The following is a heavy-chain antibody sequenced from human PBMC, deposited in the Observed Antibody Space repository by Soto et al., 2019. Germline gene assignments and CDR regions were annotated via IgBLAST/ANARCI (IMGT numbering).Heavy chain of an antibody. CDR2: INHSGST. V-gene: IGHV4-34*01. Sequence: PSETLSLTCAVYGGSFSGYYWSWIRQPPGKGLERIGEINHSGSTNYNPSLKSRVTISVDTSKNQFSLKLSSVTAADTAVYYCARGPPQSSGYYYLFDYWGQGTLVTVSS. J-gene: IGHJ4*02. CDR1: GGSFSGYY. D-gene: IGHD3-22*01. CDR3: ARGPPQSSGYYYLFDY.